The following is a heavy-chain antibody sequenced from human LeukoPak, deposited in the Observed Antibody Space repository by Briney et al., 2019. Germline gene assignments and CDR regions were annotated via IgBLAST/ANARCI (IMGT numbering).Heavy chain of an antibody. Sequence: HPGGSLRLSCAAPGFTFSSYAMSWVRQAPGKGLEWVSAISGSGGSTYYADSVKGRFTISRDNSKNTLYLQMNSLRAEDTAVYYSAKDKDYGDYAYWGQGTLVTVSS. D-gene: IGHD4-17*01. CDR3: AKDKDYGDYAY. CDR2: ISGSGGST. CDR1: GFTFSSYA. V-gene: IGHV3-23*01. J-gene: IGHJ4*02.